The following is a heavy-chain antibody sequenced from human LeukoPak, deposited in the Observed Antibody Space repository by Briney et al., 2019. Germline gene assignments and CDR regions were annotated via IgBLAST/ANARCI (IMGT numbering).Heavy chain of an antibody. CDR1: GYSFTSYW. V-gene: IGHV5-51*01. CDR3: ARPYCSGGSCYSAPFDC. J-gene: IGHJ4*02. D-gene: IGHD2-15*01. CDR2: IYPGNSDT. Sequence: GESLKISFKGSGYSFTSYWIGWVRQMPGKGLEWMGIIYPGNSDTRYSPSFQGQVTTSADKSISTAYLQWSALKASDTAMYYCARPYCSGGSCYSAPFDCWGQGTLVTVSS.